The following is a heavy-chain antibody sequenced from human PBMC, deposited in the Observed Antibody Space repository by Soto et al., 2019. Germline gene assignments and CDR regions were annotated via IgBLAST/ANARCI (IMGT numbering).Heavy chain of an antibody. Sequence: ASVKVSCKASEYTFTSYYMHWVRQAPGQGLEWMGIINPSGGSTSYAQKFQGRVTITADESTSTAYMELSSLRSEDTAVYYCARDDSSSWAPGYWGQGTLVTVSS. CDR3: ARDDSSSWAPGY. V-gene: IGHV1-46*01. J-gene: IGHJ4*02. D-gene: IGHD6-13*01. CDR2: INPSGGST. CDR1: EYTFTSYY.